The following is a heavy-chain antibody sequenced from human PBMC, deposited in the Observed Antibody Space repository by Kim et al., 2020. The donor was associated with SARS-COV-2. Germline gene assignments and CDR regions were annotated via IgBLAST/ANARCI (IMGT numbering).Heavy chain of an antibody. J-gene: IGHJ6*02. D-gene: IGHD6-13*01. Sequence: RFTISRDNAKNSVYLQMNSLRVEDTAVYYCARDPEIAAAGPYDYYYGMDVWGQGTTVTVSS. CDR3: ARDPEIAAAGPYDYYYGMDV. V-gene: IGHV3-11*06.